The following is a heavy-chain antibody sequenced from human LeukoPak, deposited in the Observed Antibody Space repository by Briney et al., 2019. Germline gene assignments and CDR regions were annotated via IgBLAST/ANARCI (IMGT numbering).Heavy chain of an antibody. CDR3: ARDRRCSGGSCYYFDY. Sequence: GGSLRLSCAASGFTFSNYWMTWVRQAPGKGLEWVAYIKQDGSEKYYVDSVLGRFTLSRDNAKHSLYLQVNSLRAEDTAVYYCARDRRCSGGSCYYFDYWGQGALVIVSS. V-gene: IGHV3-7*04. D-gene: IGHD2-15*01. CDR2: IKQDGSEK. CDR1: GFTFSNYW. J-gene: IGHJ4*02.